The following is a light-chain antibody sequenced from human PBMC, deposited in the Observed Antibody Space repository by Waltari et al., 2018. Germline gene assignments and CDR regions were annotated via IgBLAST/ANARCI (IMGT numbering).Light chain of an antibody. Sequence: SCRASQSVSSALAWYQQKHGQAPRLLIYDASTRATGIPDRFSGSGSGTDFSLTISRLEPEDFAVYYCQKYVSLPATFGQGTKVEIK. CDR2: DAS. CDR1: QSVSSA. CDR3: QKYVSLPAT. V-gene: IGKV3-20*01. J-gene: IGKJ1*01.